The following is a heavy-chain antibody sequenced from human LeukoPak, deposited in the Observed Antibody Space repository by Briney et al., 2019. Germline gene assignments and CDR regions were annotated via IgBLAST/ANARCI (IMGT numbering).Heavy chain of an antibody. Sequence: GGSLRLSCAASGFTFSSYAMSWVRQDPGKGLEWVSVISGSGGITYYADSVKGRFTISRDNSKNTLYLQMNSLRAEDTAVYYCAKDIGLYYYDTWGQGTLVTVSS. J-gene: IGHJ1*01. CDR3: AKDIGLYYYDT. D-gene: IGHD3-22*01. V-gene: IGHV3-23*01. CDR1: GFTFSSYA. CDR2: ISGSGGIT.